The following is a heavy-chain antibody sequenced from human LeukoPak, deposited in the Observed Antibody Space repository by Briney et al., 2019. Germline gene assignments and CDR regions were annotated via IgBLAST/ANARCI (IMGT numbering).Heavy chain of an antibody. D-gene: IGHD6-13*01. CDR2: IYYSGTT. J-gene: IGHJ4*02. V-gene: IGHV4-39*01. CDR1: GGSISSSSYY. Sequence: SETLSLTCTVSGGSISSSSYYWGWIRQPPGKGLEWIGSIYYSGTTCYNPSLKSRVTISVDTSKNQFSLKLNSVTAADTAVYYCARYGIAAAGTTYWGQGTLVTVSS. CDR3: ARYGIAAAGTTY.